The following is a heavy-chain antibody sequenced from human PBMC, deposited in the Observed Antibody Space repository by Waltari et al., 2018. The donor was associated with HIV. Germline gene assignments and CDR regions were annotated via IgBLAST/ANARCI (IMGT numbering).Heavy chain of an antibody. J-gene: IGHJ5*02. CDR1: GFTFDNYA. CDR3: AKDGQFAAP. CDR2: ISWNSGSI. Sequence: EVQLVESGGGLVQPGRSLRLSCAASGFTFDNYAMHWVRQAPGKGVEWVSGISWNSGSIGYADSVKGRFTISRDNAKNSLYLQMNSLRAEDTALYYCAKDGQFAAPWGQGTLVTVSS. V-gene: IGHV3-9*01. D-gene: IGHD3-16*01.